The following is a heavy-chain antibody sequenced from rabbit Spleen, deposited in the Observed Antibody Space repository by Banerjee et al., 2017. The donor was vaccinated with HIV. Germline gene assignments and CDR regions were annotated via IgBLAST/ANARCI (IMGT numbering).Heavy chain of an antibody. J-gene: IGHJ4*01. Sequence: QEHLEESGGDLVKPEGSLTLTCSASGFSLSASDFIYWVRQAPGKGLEWIACVYTGSSGNTYYASWAKGRFAISKTSSTTVTLQMTSLTAADTATYFCARDLADAIGWNFNLWGQGTLVTVS. D-gene: IGHD4-1*01. CDR3: ARDLADAIGWNFNL. V-gene: IGHV1S45*01. CDR1: GFSLSASDF. CDR2: VYTGSSGNT.